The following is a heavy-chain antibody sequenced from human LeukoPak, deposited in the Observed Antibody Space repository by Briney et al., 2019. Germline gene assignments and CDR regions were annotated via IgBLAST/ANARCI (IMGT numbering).Heavy chain of an antibody. V-gene: IGHV1-2*02. D-gene: IGHD3-22*01. CDR2: INPNSGGT. J-gene: IGHJ4*02. CDR3: ARGQTTYYYDSSGYSPFGY. Sequence: ASVKVSCKASGYTFTGYYMHWVRQAPGQGLEWMGWINPNSGGTNYAQKFQGRVTMTRDTSISTAYMELSRLRSDDTAVYYCARGQTTYYYDSSGYSPFGYWGQGTLVTVSS. CDR1: GYTFTGYY.